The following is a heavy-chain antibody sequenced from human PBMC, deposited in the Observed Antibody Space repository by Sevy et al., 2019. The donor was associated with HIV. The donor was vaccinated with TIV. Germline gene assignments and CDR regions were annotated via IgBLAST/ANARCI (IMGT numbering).Heavy chain of an antibody. V-gene: IGHV3-64D*06. Sequence: GGSLRLSCSASGFTFSNYAMHWVRQAPGKGLEYVSGLSSDNASSTYYADSVNGRFTISRDNSNNTLYLQMSSLRTEDTAVYDCVKDRIETILWSKGDWFDPWGQGTLVTVSS. J-gene: IGHJ5*02. CDR2: LSSDNASST. D-gene: IGHD3-9*01. CDR3: VKDRIETILWSKGDWFDP. CDR1: GFTFSNYA.